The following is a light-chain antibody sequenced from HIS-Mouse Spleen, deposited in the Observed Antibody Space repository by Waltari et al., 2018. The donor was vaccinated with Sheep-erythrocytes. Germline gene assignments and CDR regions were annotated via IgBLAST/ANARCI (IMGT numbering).Light chain of an antibody. CDR1: RSDVGGYNY. J-gene: IGLJ1*01. CDR2: DVS. Sequence: QSALTQPPSVSGYPGQSVTIPCTGTRSDVGGYNYVSWYQQHPGKAPKLMIYDVSKRPSGVPDRFSGSKSGNTASLTISGLQAEDEADYYCCSYAGSYNHVFATGTKVTVL. CDR3: CSYAGSYNHV. V-gene: IGLV2-11*01.